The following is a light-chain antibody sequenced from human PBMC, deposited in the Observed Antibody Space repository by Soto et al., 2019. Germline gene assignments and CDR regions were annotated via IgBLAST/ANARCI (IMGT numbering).Light chain of an antibody. V-gene: IGLV2-11*01. J-gene: IGLJ1*01. CDR1: SSDVGGYDH. Sequence: LTQPRSVSGSPGQSVTISCTGTSSDVGGYDHVSWYQYHPDKAPKLIIYDVAKRPSGVPGRFSGSKSGNTASLTISGLQAEDGADYYCCSSADSYTFIFGSGTKVTVL. CDR2: DVA. CDR3: CSSADSYTFI.